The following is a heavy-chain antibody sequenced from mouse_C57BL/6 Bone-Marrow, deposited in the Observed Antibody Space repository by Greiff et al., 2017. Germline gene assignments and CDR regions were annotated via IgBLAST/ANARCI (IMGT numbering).Heavy chain of an antibody. CDR2: ISSGGSYP. CDR1: GFTFSSYG. CDR3: ARRVYGSSYGYAMDY. Sequence: EVMLVESGGDLVKPGGSLKLSCAASGFTFSSYGMSWVRQTPDKRLEWVATISSGGSYPYYPDSVKGRFTISRDNAKNTLYLQMSSLKSEDTAMYYCARRVYGSSYGYAMDYWGQGTSVTVSS. J-gene: IGHJ4*01. D-gene: IGHD1-1*01. V-gene: IGHV5-6*02.